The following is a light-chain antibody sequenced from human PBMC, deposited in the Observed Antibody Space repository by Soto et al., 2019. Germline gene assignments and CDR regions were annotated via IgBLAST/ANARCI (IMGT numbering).Light chain of an antibody. CDR2: AAS. CDR3: QQSKRVPHT. J-gene: IGKJ2*01. CDR1: QTISTY. V-gene: IGKV1-39*01. Sequence: DIPMTQSPSSLSASVGDTVIIPCRASQTISTYVNWYQQKPGKAPRLLIWAASSLQNGVPSRFSGDGYGTDFTLTIRGLLPEDFGTYYCQQSKRVPHTFGQGTRLEI.